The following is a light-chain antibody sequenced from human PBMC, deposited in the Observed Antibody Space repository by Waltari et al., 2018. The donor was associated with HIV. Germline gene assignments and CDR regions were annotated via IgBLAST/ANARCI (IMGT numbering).Light chain of an antibody. CDR2: RTN. CDR1: NSNIGGKD. Sequence: QSVLTQPPSASGTPGPRVTISCSGSNSNIGGKDVYWFQHLPGTAPKLLIYRTNQRRSGVPDRFSGSKSGTSASLAISGLRSDDEADYYCAAWDDTLSSYVFGTGTTVTV. J-gene: IGLJ1*01. V-gene: IGLV1-47*01. CDR3: AAWDDTLSSYV.